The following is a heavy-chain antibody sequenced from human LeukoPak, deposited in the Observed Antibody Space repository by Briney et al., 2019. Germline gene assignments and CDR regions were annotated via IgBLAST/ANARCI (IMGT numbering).Heavy chain of an antibody. CDR1: GGSISSRSYY. D-gene: IGHD6-13*01. CDR2: SHYSGST. V-gene: IGHV4-61*01. Sequence: PSETLSLTCTVSGGSISSRSYYWGWTRQPPGKGLEWIGYSHYSGSTNYNPSLQSRVTISVDTSKNQFSLKLSSVTAADTAVYYCARDQGSSWYSLWGQGTLVTVSS. J-gene: IGHJ4*02. CDR3: ARDQGSSWYSL.